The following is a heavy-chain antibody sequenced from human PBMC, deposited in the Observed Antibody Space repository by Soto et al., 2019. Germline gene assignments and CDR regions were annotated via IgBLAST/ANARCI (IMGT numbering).Heavy chain of an antibody. J-gene: IGHJ6*03. CDR2: INSDGSST. Sequence: PGGSLRLSCAASGFTFSSYWMHWVRQAPGKGLVWVSRINSDGSSTSYADSVKGRFTISRDNAKNTLYLQMNSLRAEDTAVYYCARRYGDYYYYMDVWGKGTTVTVSS. D-gene: IGHD4-17*01. V-gene: IGHV3-74*01. CDR3: ARRYGDYYYYMDV. CDR1: GFTFSSYW.